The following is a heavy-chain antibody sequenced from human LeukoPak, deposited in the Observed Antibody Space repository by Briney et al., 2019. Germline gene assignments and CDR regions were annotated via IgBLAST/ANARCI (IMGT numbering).Heavy chain of an antibody. J-gene: IGHJ4*02. CDR1: GDSISSYY. V-gene: IGHV4-4*07. CDR2: IYTSGST. CDR3: ARETVGATRSFDY. D-gene: IGHD1-26*01. Sequence: PSETLSLTCTVSGDSISSYYWSWVRQPPGKGLEWIGRIYTSGSTNYNPSLKSRVTMSVDTSKNQFSLKLSSVTAADTAVYYCARETVGATRSFDYWGQGTLVTVSS.